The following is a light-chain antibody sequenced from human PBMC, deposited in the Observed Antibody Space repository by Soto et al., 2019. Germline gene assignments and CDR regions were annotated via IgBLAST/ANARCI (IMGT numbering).Light chain of an antibody. J-gene: IGLJ1*01. CDR1: NSDIGSYNL. V-gene: IGLV2-23*01. CDR3: CSYVGSYTLV. CDR2: EDN. Sequence: QSALTQPASVSGSPGQSITISCTGTNSDIGSYNLVSWYQQHPGKAPKLIIFEDNKRPSGVSNRFSDSKSGNTASLTISGLQAEDETDYYCCSYVGSYTLVFGTGTKVTVL.